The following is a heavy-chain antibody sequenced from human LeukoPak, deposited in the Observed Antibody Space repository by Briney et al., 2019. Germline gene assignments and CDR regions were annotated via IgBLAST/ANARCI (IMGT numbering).Heavy chain of an antibody. CDR3: ARVGSGSYWGYFDY. V-gene: IGHV3-7*01. J-gene: IGHJ4*02. Sequence: GGSLRLSCAASGFTFNSYWMSWVRQAPGKGLEWVANIKEDGSEKYYVDSVKGRFTISRDNAKNSLYLQMNSLRAVDTAVYYCARVGSGSYWGYFDYWGQGTLVTVSS. CDR1: GFTFNSYW. D-gene: IGHD1-26*01. CDR2: IKEDGSEK.